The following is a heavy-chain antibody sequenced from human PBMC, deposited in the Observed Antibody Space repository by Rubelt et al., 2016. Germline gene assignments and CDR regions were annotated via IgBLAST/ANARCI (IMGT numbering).Heavy chain of an antibody. V-gene: IGHV4-59*12. CDR2: INHSGST. CDR1: GGSISSYY. D-gene: IGHD1-26*01. CDR3: ARARRGNSATYAFDI. Sequence: QVQLQESGPGLVKPSETLSLTCTVSGGSISSYYWSWIRQPPGKGLEWIGEINHSGSTNYNPSLKSRVTISVDTSKNQFSLKLSSVTAADTAVYYCARARRGNSATYAFDIWGQGTMVTVSS. J-gene: IGHJ3*02.